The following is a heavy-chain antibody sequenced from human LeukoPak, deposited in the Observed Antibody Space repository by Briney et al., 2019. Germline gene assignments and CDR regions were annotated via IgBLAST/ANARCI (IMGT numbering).Heavy chain of an antibody. V-gene: IGHV4-34*01. CDR1: GGSFSGYY. CDR3: ARGPPMVRGAPQPNWFDP. CDR2: INHGGST. Sequence: PETLSLTCAVYGGSFSGYYWSWIRPPPGKGREWSGEINHGGSTNYHPSLKSRVTISVDTSKNQYSLKLSSVTAADTAVYYCARGPPMVRGAPQPNWFDPWGQGTLVTVSS. D-gene: IGHD3-10*01. J-gene: IGHJ5*02.